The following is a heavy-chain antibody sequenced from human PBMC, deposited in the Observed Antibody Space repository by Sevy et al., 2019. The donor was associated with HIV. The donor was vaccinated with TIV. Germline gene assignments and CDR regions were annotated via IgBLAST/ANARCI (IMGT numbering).Heavy chain of an antibody. CDR2: VDPSGTIT. CDR3: ARGDSYGSF. V-gene: IGHV3-11*01. CDR1: GFAFSAFY. J-gene: IGHJ4*02. Sequence: GGSLRLSCAASGFAFSAFYMTWIRQSPGKGLEWLSHVDPSGTITFYADSVKGRFIVSRDNAKNSLFLQMHSLRADDTALYYCARGDSYGSFWGQGTSVTVSS. D-gene: IGHD5-18*01.